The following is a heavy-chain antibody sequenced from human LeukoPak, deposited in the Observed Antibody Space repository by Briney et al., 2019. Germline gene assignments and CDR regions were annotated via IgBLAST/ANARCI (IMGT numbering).Heavy chain of an antibody. J-gene: IGHJ4*02. V-gene: IGHV3-7*03. D-gene: IGHD5-24*01. Sequence: GGPLRLSCSASGFTFSGSWMSWVRQAPGKGLEWVANINQDGSEQNYVDSVKGRFTISRDNAKNSLSLQLSSLRVEDTATYYCARDRGGDTFDYWGQGTLVSVSS. CDR1: GFTFSGSW. CDR2: INQDGSEQ. CDR3: ARDRGGDTFDY.